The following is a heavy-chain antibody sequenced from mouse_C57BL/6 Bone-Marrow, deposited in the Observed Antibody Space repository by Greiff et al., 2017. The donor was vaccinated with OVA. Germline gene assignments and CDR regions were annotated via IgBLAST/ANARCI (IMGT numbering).Heavy chain of an antibody. D-gene: IGHD2-4*01. CDR1: GFTFSDYG. CDR2: ISSGSSTI. J-gene: IGHJ4*01. Sequence: EVNLVESGGGLVKPGGSLKLSCAASGFTFSDYGMHWVRQAPEKGLEWVAYISSGSSTIYYADPVKGRFTISRDNAKNTLFLQMASLRSEDTAMYYCARYDYDWAYAMDYWGQGTSVTVSS. V-gene: IGHV5-17*01. CDR3: ARYDYDWAYAMDY.